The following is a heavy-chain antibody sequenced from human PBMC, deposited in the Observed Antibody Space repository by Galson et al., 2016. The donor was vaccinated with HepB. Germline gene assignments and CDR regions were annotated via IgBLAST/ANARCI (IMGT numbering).Heavy chain of an antibody. CDR3: ARDQRGNYRGFDI. CDR2: ITSTSSVI. V-gene: IGHV3-48*02. J-gene: IGHJ3*02. CDR1: QISFSDST. D-gene: IGHD5-24*01. Sequence: SLRLSCAASQISFSDSTMNWDRQAPGKGLEWVSYITSTSSVIYYADSVKGRFTIPSDNAKNSLYLQMDRLRDEETAVYCCARDQRGNYRGFDIWGQGTTVTVSS.